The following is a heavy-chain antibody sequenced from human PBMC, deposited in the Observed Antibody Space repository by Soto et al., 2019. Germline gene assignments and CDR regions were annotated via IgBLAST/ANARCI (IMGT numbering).Heavy chain of an antibody. CDR1: GGSISSYY. V-gene: IGHV4-59*01. CDR3: ASSNIAAAGFYYYGMDV. Sequence: SETLSLTCTVSGGSISSYYWSWIRQPPGKGLEWIGYIYYSGSPNYNPSLKSRVTISVDTSKNQFSLKLSSVTAADTAVYYCASSNIAAAGFYYYGMDVSGRATTVTVSS. CDR2: IYYSGSP. J-gene: IGHJ6*02. D-gene: IGHD6-13*01.